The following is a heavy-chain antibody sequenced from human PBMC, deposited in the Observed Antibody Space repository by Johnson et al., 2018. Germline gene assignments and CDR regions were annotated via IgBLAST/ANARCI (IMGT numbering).Heavy chain of an antibody. J-gene: IGHJ4*02. CDR3: ARDTGITMAGTRGSGDF. Sequence: VQLVESGGGVVQPGRSLRLSCAASGFSFRNHAMHWVRQAPGKGLEWVAVIFYYGSNKYYVDSVKGRFTISRDNAKNTVYRQMTSLRAEDTAIYYCARDTGITMAGTRGSGDFWGQGILVTVSS. CDR2: IFYYGSNK. V-gene: IGHV3-30*04. D-gene: IGHD6-19*01. CDR1: GFSFRNHA.